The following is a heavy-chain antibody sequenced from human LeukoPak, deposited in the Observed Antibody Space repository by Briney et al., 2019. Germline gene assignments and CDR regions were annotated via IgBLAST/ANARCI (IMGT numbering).Heavy chain of an antibody. Sequence: QTGGSLRLSCAASGFTFSSYGMHWVRQAPGKGLEWVAVIWYDGSNKYYADSVKGRFTISRDNSKNTLYLQMNSLRAEDTAVYYCAKGSSSEFWSGYFDYWGQGTLVTVSS. J-gene: IGHJ4*02. CDR1: GFTFSSYG. V-gene: IGHV3-33*06. CDR3: AKGSSSEFWSGYFDY. D-gene: IGHD3-3*01. CDR2: IWYDGSNK.